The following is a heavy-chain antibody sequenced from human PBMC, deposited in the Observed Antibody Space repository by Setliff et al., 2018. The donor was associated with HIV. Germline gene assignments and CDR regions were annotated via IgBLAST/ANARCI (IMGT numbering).Heavy chain of an antibody. Sequence: PSETLSLTCTVSGASINSGSYYWTWIRQHPGKGLEWIGSVYYTGNTYYNTPLKSRVTISIDTSKNQLSLKMTSVTSTDTAVYYCARERVRNAAMIRYFDYWGQGKMVTVSS. CDR2: VYYTGNT. CDR3: ARERVRNAAMIRYFDY. V-gene: IGHV4-39*07. CDR1: GASINSGSYY. J-gene: IGHJ4*02. D-gene: IGHD3-10*01.